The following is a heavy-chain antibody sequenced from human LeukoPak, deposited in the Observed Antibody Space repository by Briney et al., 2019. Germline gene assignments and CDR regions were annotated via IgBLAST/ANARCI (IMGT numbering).Heavy chain of an antibody. J-gene: IGHJ3*02. CDR1: GYSISSGYY. CDR2: IYHSGST. Sequence: SETLSLTCTVSGYSISSGYYWGWIRQPPGKGLEWIGSIYHSGSTYYNPSLKSRVTISVDTSKNQFSLKLSSVTAADTAVYYCAGLKVLDAFDIWGQGTVVTVSS. CDR3: AGLKVLDAFDI. V-gene: IGHV4-38-2*02.